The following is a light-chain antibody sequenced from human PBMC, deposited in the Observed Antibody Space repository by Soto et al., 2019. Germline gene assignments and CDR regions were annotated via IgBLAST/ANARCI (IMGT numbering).Light chain of an antibody. J-gene: IGKJ2*01. CDR3: MQGTHWPVT. CDR1: HSLVYSDGNTY. V-gene: IGKV2-30*01. CDR2: KVS. Sequence: DVVMTQSPLSLPVALGQPASISCRSSHSLVYSDGNTYLNWFQQRPGQSPRRLISKVSNRDSGVPDRFSGSGSGTDFTLEISRVEADDVGVYYCMQGTHWPVTFGQGTKLEIK.